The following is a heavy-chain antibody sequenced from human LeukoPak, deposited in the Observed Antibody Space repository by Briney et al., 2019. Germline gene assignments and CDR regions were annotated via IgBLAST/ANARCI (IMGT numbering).Heavy chain of an antibody. J-gene: IGHJ3*02. V-gene: IGHV3-11*01. CDR2: ISSSGSTI. Sequence: PGGSLRLSCAASGFTFSDYYMSWIRQAPGKGLEWVSYISSSGSTIYYADSVKGRFTISRDNAKNSLYLQMDSLRAEDTAVYYCARGIPAAAAVGDAFDIWGQGTMVTVSS. CDR3: ARGIPAAAAVGDAFDI. D-gene: IGHD6-13*01. CDR1: GFTFSDYY.